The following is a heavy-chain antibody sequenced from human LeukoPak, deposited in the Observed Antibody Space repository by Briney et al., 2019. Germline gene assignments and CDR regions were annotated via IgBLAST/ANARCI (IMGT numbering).Heavy chain of an antibody. Sequence: SETLSLTCAVYGGSFSGYYWSWIRQPPGKGLEWIGEINHSGSTNYNPSLKSRVTISVDTSKNQFSLKLSSVTAADTAVYYCARVLYGSGDWGQGTLVTVSS. V-gene: IGHV4-34*01. CDR3: ARVLYGSGD. CDR1: GGSFSGYY. J-gene: IGHJ4*02. CDR2: INHSGST. D-gene: IGHD4-17*01.